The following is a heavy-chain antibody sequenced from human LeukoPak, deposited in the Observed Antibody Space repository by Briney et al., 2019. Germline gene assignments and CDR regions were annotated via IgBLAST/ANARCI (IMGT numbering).Heavy chain of an antibody. CDR3: VKDYGPKQLVFFDS. CDR1: GFIFSSYG. Sequence: GGSLRLSCVASGFIFSSYGMHWARQAPGKGLEWVAVIWYDGSNEYDADSVKGRFTISRDNSKNTLYLQMNSLRAEDTAVYYCVKDYGPKQLVFFDSWGQGTLVTVSS. CDR2: IWYDGSNE. J-gene: IGHJ4*02. D-gene: IGHD6-13*01. V-gene: IGHV3-33*06.